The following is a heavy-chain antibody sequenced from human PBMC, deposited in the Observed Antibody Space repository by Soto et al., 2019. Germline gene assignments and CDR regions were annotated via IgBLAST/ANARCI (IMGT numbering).Heavy chain of an antibody. CDR2: INEDGSKK. CDR3: AREMHLGSGWGDIDI. V-gene: IGHV3-7*03. J-gene: IGHJ4*02. CDR1: GFPVSAKW. Sequence: DVQLVESGGALVKPGGSLGLSCAVSGFPVSAKWMSWVRQAPGKGLEWLANINEDGSKKFYVDSVKGRFTISKDNAKNSLSLQLGSLRADDTAVYYCAREMHLGSGWGDIDIWGRGTMVTVSS. D-gene: IGHD6-19*01.